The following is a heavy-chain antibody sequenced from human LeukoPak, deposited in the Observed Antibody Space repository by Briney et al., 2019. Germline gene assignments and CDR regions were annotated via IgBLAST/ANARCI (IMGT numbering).Heavy chain of an antibody. CDR3: ARGEYDFWSGYYTGIFRQSRVYYYYYMDV. CDR2: ISSSSSTI. CDR1: GFTFSNFE. J-gene: IGHJ6*03. V-gene: IGHV3-48*03. Sequence: GGSLRLSCAASGFTFSNFEMNWVRQAPGKGLEWVSYISSSSSTIYYADSVEGRFTISRDNAKNSLYLQMNSLRAEDTAVYYCARGEYDFWSGYYTGIFRQSRVYYYYYMDVWGKGTTVTVSS. D-gene: IGHD3-3*01.